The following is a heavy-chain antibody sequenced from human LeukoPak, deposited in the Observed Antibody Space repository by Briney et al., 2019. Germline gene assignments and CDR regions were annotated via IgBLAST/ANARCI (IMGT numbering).Heavy chain of an antibody. D-gene: IGHD6-19*01. Sequence: GASVKVSCKASGYTFTSYDINWVRQATGQGLEWMGWMNPNSGNTGYAQKFQGRVTMTRNTSISTAYMELSSLRSEDTAVYYCARGSRSSGWTAPWGQGTLVTVSS. CDR1: GYTFTSYD. J-gene: IGHJ5*02. V-gene: IGHV1-8*01. CDR3: ARGSRSSGWTAP. CDR2: MNPNSGNT.